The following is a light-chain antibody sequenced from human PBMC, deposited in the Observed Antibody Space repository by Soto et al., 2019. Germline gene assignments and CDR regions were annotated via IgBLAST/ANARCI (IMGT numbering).Light chain of an antibody. CDR2: DAS. J-gene: IGKJ4*01. CDR1: QSISSH. CDR3: QQRPNWPLT. Sequence: EIVLTQSPATLSLSPGEGATLSCRARQSISSHLAWYQQKPGQAPRLLMYDASNRATGIPARFSGSGSGTDFTLTISSLAPEDFAVYYCQQRPNWPLTFGGGTKVEIK. V-gene: IGKV3-11*01.